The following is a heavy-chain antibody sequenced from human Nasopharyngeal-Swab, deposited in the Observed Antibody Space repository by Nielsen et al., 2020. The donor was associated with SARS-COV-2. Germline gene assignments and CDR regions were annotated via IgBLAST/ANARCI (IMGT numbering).Heavy chain of an antibody. CDR2: IIPIFGTA. CDR3: ARPIAVAGRRVDYYYGMDV. Sequence: SVNVSCKASGGTFSSYAISWVRQAPGQGLEWMGGIIPIFGTANYAQKFQGRVTITADESTSTAYMELSSLRSEDTAVYYCARPIAVAGRRVDYYYGMDVWGQGTTVTVSS. CDR1: GGTFSSYA. V-gene: IGHV1-69*13. J-gene: IGHJ6*02. D-gene: IGHD6-19*01.